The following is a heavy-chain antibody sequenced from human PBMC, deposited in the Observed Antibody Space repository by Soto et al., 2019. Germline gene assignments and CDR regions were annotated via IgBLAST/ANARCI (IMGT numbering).Heavy chain of an antibody. D-gene: IGHD6-13*01. CDR1: GFTFRSIT. J-gene: IGHJ5*02. CDR3: TRDASRDSSARGWFDP. Sequence: GSLRLSCAASGFTFRSITMNWVRQAPGKGLEWVSTISSNSAYIYYTDALRGRFTISRDNAKNSLHLQMNSLRAEDTAVYYCTRDASRDSSARGWFDPWGPGTLVTVS. V-gene: IGHV3-21*01. CDR2: ISSNSAYI.